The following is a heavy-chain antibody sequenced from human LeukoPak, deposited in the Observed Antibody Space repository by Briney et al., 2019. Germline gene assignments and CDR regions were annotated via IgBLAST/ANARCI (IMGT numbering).Heavy chain of an antibody. D-gene: IGHD2-15*01. Sequence: PGGSLRLSCAASGFTFSNYGMNWVRQAPGKGLEWISYISSSSSLIYYADSVKGRFTISRDNAKNSLYLQMSSLRAEDTAVYYCARVQVAANTDYWYFDLWGRGTLVLVSS. CDR1: GFTFSNYG. CDR2: ISSSSSLI. V-gene: IGHV3-48*01. J-gene: IGHJ2*01. CDR3: ARVQVAANTDYWYFDL.